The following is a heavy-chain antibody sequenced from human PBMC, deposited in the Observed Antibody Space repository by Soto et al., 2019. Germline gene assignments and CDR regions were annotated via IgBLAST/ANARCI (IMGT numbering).Heavy chain of an antibody. CDR2: TYYRSKWKH. CDR3: ARDCHYGDYVPYDF. Sequence: SQTLSLTCAISGDSVSSNSAAWNWIRQSPSRGLEWLGRTYYRSKWKHDYAVSVKSRITINPDTSKNQFSLQLNSVTPEDTDVYYCARDCHYGDYVPYDFGGQGSRVTVSS. J-gene: IGHJ4*02. CDR1: GDSVSSNSAA. V-gene: IGHV6-1*01. D-gene: IGHD4-17*01.